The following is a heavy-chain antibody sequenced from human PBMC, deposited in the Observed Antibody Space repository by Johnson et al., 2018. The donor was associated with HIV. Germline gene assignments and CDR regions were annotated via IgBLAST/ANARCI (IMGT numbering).Heavy chain of an antibody. CDR3: ARDPLTLTTTLDAFDL. D-gene: IGHD4-17*01. Sequence: VQLVESGGGLVQPGGSLRLSCAASGLTVSTNDINWVRQAPGKGLEWVAIIYSGDSTYYADPPEGRFTLSRDSSQNTLYLQMNNLRAEDTAVYYCARDPLTLTTTLDAFDLWGQGTMVTVSS. CDR2: IYSGDST. CDR1: GLTVSTND. V-gene: IGHV3-66*01. J-gene: IGHJ3*01.